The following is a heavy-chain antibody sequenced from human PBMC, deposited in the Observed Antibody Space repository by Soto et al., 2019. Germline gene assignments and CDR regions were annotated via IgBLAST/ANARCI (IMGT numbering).Heavy chain of an antibody. Sequence: SVKVSCNASGGTFSSYAISWVRQAPGQGLERMGGIIPIFGTANYAQKFQGRVTITADESTSTAYMELSSLRSEDTAVYYCSRGGRGYSYGSYYYYGMDVWGQGTTVTVSS. CDR2: IIPIFGTA. D-gene: IGHD5-18*01. J-gene: IGHJ6*02. CDR3: SRGGRGYSYGSYYYYGMDV. CDR1: GGTFSSYA. V-gene: IGHV1-69*13.